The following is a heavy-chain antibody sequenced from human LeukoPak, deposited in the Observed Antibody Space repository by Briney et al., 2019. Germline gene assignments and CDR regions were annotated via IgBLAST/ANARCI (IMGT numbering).Heavy chain of an antibody. Sequence: PSETLSLTCTVSGGSISSYYWSWIRQPAGKGLEWIGRIYTSGSTNYNPSLKSRVTISVVKSKNQFSLKLSSVTAADTAVYYCARTPSDSSGYYFNFDYWGQGTLVTVSS. D-gene: IGHD3-22*01. CDR3: ARTPSDSSGYYFNFDY. V-gene: IGHV4-4*07. CDR2: IYTSGST. J-gene: IGHJ4*02. CDR1: GGSISSYY.